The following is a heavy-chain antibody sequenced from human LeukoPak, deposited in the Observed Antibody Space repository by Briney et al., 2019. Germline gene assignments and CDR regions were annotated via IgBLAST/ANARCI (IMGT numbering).Heavy chain of an antibody. CDR1: GFSFSDYY. CDR2: SSPSGSIA. Sequence: PGGSLRLSCAASGFSFSDYYINWIRQAPGKGLEWVAYSSPSGSIAYYADSVKGRLIMSRDNAKSSLYLQMNSLRAEDTAVYYCAGEHSSSTGYYYGMDVWGQGTTVIVSS. D-gene: IGHD6-6*01. J-gene: IGHJ6*02. V-gene: IGHV3-11*01. CDR3: AGEHSSSTGYYYGMDV.